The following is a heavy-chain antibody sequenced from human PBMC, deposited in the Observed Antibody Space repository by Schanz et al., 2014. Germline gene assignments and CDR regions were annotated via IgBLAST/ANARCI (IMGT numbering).Heavy chain of an antibody. Sequence: VQLLESGGGVVQPGRSLRLSCAASGFTFSSYALHWVRQAPGKGLEWVAFVPFDGSQKFYADSVKGRFTISRDNSKNTVYLQMNSLRPGDTAVYYCARESSNDIVLVPGAVFDHWGQGTLXTVSS. CDR1: GFTFSSYA. CDR3: ARESSNDIVLVPGAVFDH. V-gene: IGHV3-30*04. CDR2: VPFDGSQK. J-gene: IGHJ4*02. D-gene: IGHD2-2*01.